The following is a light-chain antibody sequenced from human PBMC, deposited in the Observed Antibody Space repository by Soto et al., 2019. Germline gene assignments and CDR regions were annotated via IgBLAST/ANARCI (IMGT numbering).Light chain of an antibody. V-gene: IGKV3-15*01. CDR1: QSVSSN. Sequence: EIVMTQAPATLSVSPGERATLSCRASQSVSSNLAWYQQKPGQAPRLLIYGASTRATGIPARFSGGGAGTESTLTLSSLQSEDFAVYYCQQDNNWPQYTFGQGTKLEIK. CDR3: QQDNNWPQYT. J-gene: IGKJ2*01. CDR2: GAS.